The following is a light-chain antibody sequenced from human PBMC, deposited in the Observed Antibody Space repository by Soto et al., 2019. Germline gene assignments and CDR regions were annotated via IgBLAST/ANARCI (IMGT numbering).Light chain of an antibody. J-gene: IGKJ5*01. CDR3: QQYGSSPPIT. V-gene: IGKV3-20*01. CDR2: GAS. CDR1: QSVSSSY. Sequence: EIVLTQSPGTLSLSPGERATLSCRASQSVSSSYLAWYQQKPGQAPRLLIYGASSRATGIPDRFSGSGSGTDCTLTISRREPEDFAVYYGQQYGSSPPITFGQGTRLEIK.